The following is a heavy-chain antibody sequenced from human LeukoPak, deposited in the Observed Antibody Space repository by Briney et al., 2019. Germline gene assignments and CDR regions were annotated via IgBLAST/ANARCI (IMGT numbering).Heavy chain of an antibody. Sequence: KPSETLSLTCTVSGGSISDYFWSWIRQPPGKGLEWIGYIYYSGSTNYNPSLKSRATISVDTSKNQFSLKLSSVTAADTAAYYCARGVTMIAYNWFDPWGQGTLVTVSS. CDR1: GGSISDYF. CDR3: ARGVTMIAYNWFDP. V-gene: IGHV4-59*01. J-gene: IGHJ5*02. CDR2: IYYSGST. D-gene: IGHD3-22*01.